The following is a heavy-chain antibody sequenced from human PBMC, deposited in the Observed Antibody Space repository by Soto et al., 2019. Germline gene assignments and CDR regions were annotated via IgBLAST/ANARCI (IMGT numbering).Heavy chain of an antibody. Sequence: QVQLVESGGGVVQPGRSLRLSCAASGFTFSSYGMHWVRQAPGNGLEWVAVISYDGSNKYYADSVKGRFTISRDNSKNTLYLQMNSLRAEDTAVYYCAKDRRPNYYYGMDVWGQGTTVTVSS. D-gene: IGHD6-25*01. CDR2: ISYDGSNK. CDR3: AKDRRPNYYYGMDV. V-gene: IGHV3-30*18. CDR1: GFTFSSYG. J-gene: IGHJ6*02.